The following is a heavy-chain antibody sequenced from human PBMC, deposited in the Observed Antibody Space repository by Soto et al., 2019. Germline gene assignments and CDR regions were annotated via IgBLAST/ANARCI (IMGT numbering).Heavy chain of an antibody. CDR1: GFTFSSYA. J-gene: IGHJ3*02. D-gene: IGHD5-12*01. CDR2: ISGSGGST. Sequence: GGSLRLSCAASGFTFSSYAMSWVRQAPGKGLEWVSAISGSGGSTYYADSVKGRFTISRDNSKNTLYLQMNSLRAEDTAVYYCAKAGRNIVATMWGGDAFDIWGQGTMVTVSS. V-gene: IGHV3-23*01. CDR3: AKAGRNIVATMWGGDAFDI.